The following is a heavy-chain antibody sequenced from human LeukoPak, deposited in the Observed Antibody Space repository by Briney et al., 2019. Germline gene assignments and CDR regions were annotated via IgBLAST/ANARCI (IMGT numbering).Heavy chain of an antibody. CDR2: ISYDGSNK. V-gene: IGHV3-30*03. Sequence: GGSLRLSCAASGFTFSSYGMHWVRQAPGKGLEWVAVISYDGSNKYYADSAKGRFTISRDNSKNTLYLQMNSLRAEDTAVYYCAIGLVRGYFDYWGQGTLVTVYS. D-gene: IGHD6-19*01. J-gene: IGHJ4*02. CDR1: GFTFSSYG. CDR3: AIGLVRGYFDY.